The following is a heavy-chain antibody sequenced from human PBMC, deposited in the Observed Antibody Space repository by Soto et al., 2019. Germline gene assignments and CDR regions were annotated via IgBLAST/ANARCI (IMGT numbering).Heavy chain of an antibody. D-gene: IGHD4-17*01. CDR2: IKRDGSEK. J-gene: IGHJ4*02. CDR3: ARGATTVTARGYFDY. Sequence: PGGSLRLSCAASGFTFSSYWMSWVRQAPGKGLEWVANIKRDGSEKYYVDSVKGRFTISRDNAKNALYLQMNSLKAEDTAVYYCARGATTVTARGYFDYWGQGTLVTVSS. CDR1: GFTFSSYW. V-gene: IGHV3-7*04.